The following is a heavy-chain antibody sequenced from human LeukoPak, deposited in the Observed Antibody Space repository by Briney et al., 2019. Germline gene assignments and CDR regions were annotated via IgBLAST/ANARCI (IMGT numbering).Heavy chain of an antibody. CDR3: ARDYGDYGWECDFGY. CDR2: ISSSGSTI. D-gene: IGHD4-17*01. V-gene: IGHV3-48*03. Sequence: GGSLRLSCAASGFTFSSYEMNWVRQAPGKGLEWVSYISSSGSTIYYADSVKGRFTISRDNAKNSLYLQMNSLRAEDTAVYYCARDYGDYGWECDFGYWGQGTLVTVSS. CDR1: GFTFSSYE. J-gene: IGHJ4*02.